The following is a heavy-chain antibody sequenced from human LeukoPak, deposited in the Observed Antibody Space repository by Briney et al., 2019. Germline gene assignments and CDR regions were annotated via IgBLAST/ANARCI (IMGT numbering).Heavy chain of an antibody. CDR2: IMPIVGTI. CDR3: AIEGGLGMDCLLYRWFDP. Sequence: ASVNLSCKASGGTFKNYVITWVRQAPGQGLEWMGNIMPIVGTINYAQTSQGRLTISADESTSTAYMELTRLTSDDTACYYCAIEGGLGMDCLLYRWFDPWGEGTLVTVSS. V-gene: IGHV1-69*11. CDR1: GGTFKNYV. J-gene: IGHJ5*02. D-gene: IGHD2-8*01.